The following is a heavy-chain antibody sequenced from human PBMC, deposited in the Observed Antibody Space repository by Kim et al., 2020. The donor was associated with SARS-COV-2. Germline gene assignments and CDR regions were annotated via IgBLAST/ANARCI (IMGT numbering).Heavy chain of an antibody. CDR2: IWYDGSNK. D-gene: IGHD5-12*01. V-gene: IGHV3-33*06. Sequence: GGSLRLSCAASGFTFSSYAMHWVRQAPGKGLEWVAVIWYDGSNKYYADSVKGRFTISRDNSKNTLYLQMNSLRAEDTAVYYCAKEKGVATILYYYYGMDVWGQGTTVTVSS. J-gene: IGHJ6*02. CDR3: AKEKGVATILYYYYGMDV. CDR1: GFTFSSYA.